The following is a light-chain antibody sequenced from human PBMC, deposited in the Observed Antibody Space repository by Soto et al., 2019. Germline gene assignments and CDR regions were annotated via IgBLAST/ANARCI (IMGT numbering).Light chain of an antibody. Sequence: EIVMTQSPATLSVSLGERATLSCRASQSVSSNLAWYQQKPGQAPSLLIYGASTRATGIPARFSGSGSGTEFTLTISSLQSEDFAVYYCQQYYNWPLTFGGGTKVEIK. V-gene: IGKV3-15*01. CDR1: QSVSSN. CDR3: QQYYNWPLT. J-gene: IGKJ4*01. CDR2: GAS.